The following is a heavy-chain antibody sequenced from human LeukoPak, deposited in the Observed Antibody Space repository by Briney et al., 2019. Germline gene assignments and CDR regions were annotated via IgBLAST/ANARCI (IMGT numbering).Heavy chain of an antibody. CDR3: ARVSLHYDFWSGYWYYYYYYYMDV. CDR1: GFTFSSYW. V-gene: IGHV3-7*01. D-gene: IGHD3-3*01. J-gene: IGHJ6*03. CDR2: IKQDGSER. Sequence: GGSLRLSCAASGFTFSSYWMSWVRQAPGKGLEWVANIKQDGSERYYVDSVKGRFTISRDNAKNSLYLQMNSLRAEDTAVYYCARVSLHYDFWSGYWYYYYYYYMDVWGKGTTVTVSS.